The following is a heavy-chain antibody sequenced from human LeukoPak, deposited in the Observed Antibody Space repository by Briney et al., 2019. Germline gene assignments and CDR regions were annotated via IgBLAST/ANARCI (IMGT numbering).Heavy chain of an antibody. CDR3: TRVEIRTAGVFDI. D-gene: IGHD6-13*01. Sequence: HAGGSLRLSCTASVFTFGDYAMSWVRQAPGKGLEWVGFIRSKAYGGTTEYAASVKGRFTISRDDSKSIAYLQMNSLKTEDTAVYYCTRVEIRTAGVFDIWGQGTMVTVSS. CDR2: IRSKAYGGTT. CDR1: VFTFGDYA. V-gene: IGHV3-49*04. J-gene: IGHJ3*02.